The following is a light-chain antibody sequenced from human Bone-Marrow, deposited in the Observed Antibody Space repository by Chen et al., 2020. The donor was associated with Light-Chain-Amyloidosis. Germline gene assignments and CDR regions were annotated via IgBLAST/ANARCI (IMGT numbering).Light chain of an antibody. J-gene: IGLJ2*01. V-gene: IGLV2-14*01. CDR1: SSDVGAYNC. Sequence: QYTLTQPASVPGSPGPSISLPCTGTSSDVGAYNCVSWFQQHPGKVPKLMIYDVSNRPPGVSNRFSGSKSGNTASLTISGLQAEDEAHYYCSSKTTSNSLVFGGGTKLTVL. CDR2: DVS. CDR3: SSKTTSNSLV.